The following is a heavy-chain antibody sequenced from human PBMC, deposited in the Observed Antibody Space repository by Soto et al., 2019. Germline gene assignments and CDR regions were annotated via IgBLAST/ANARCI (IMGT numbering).Heavy chain of an antibody. J-gene: IGHJ4*02. CDR1: GYTFTVFY. CDR2: INPNSGGT. CDR3: ARSWVAAINRGFDY. V-gene: IGHV1-2*02. D-gene: IGHD2-21*02. Sequence: GASVKVSCKASGYTFTVFYMHWVRQAPGQGPEWMGWINPNSGGTNYAQKFRGRVTMTRDTSISTVYMDLSSLRSDDTAVYYCARSWVAAINRGFDYWGQGSLVTVSS.